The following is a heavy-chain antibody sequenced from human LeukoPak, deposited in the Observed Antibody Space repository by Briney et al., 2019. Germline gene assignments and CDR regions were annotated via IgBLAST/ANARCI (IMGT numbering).Heavy chain of an antibody. V-gene: IGHV1-69*04. D-gene: IGHD4-17*01. CDR1: GGTFSSYA. CDR3: ARVGDYASLDY. CDR2: IIPILGIA. Sequence: ASVKVSCKASGGTFSSYAISWVRQAPGQGLEWMGRIIPILGIANYAQKFQGRVTITADKSTSTAYMELSSLRSEDTAVYYCARVGDYASLDYWGQGTLVTVSS. J-gene: IGHJ4*02.